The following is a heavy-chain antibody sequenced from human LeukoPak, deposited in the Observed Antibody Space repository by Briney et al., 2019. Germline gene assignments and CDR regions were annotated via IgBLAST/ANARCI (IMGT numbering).Heavy chain of an antibody. V-gene: IGHV1-18*01. Sequence: ASVKVSCKASGYTFTNYGIAWVCQAPGQGLEWMGWINTRSGDAQLAHSLQARVTMTTDTSTSTASMELGSLGSDDTAVYYCARDTDLSIDYWGQGSLVTVSS. CDR1: GYTFTNYG. D-gene: IGHD4-17*01. CDR3: ARDTDLSIDY. J-gene: IGHJ4*02. CDR2: INTRSGDA.